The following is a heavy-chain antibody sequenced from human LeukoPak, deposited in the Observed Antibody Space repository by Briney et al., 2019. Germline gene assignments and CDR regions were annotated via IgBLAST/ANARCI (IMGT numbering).Heavy chain of an antibody. CDR1: GYTFTGYY. CDR2: INPNSGGT. CDR3: AKVKQQLAPYDAFDI. D-gene: IGHD6-13*01. J-gene: IGHJ3*02. Sequence: ASVKVSCKASGYTFTGYYMHWVRQAPGQGLEWMGRINPNSGGTNYAQKFQGKVTMTRDTSISTAYMELSRLRSDDTAVYYCAKVKQQLAPYDAFDIWGQGTMVTVSS. V-gene: IGHV1-2*06.